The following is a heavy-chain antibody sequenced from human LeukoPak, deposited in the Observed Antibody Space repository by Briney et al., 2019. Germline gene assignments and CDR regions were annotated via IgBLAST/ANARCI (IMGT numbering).Heavy chain of an antibody. CDR2: IKEDGSEK. J-gene: IGHJ4*01. V-gene: IGHV3-7*01. Sequence: AGGSLRLSCAASGFTFSSYGMHWVRQAPGKGLECVANIKEDGSEKYYVDSVKGRFTISRDNAKNSLYLQMNSLRAEDTAVYYCARQGDDYWGHGTLVTVSS. D-gene: IGHD3-16*01. CDR1: GFTFSSYG. CDR3: ARQGDDY.